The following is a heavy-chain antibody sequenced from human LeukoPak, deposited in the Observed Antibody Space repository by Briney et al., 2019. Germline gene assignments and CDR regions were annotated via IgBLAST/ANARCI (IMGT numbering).Heavy chain of an antibody. CDR1: GGTFSSYT. CDR2: INPNSGGT. V-gene: IGHV1-2*02. CDR3: ARDYCSGGSCYYYYYMDV. Sequence: ASVKVSCKASGGTFSSYTISWVRQAPGQGLEWMGWINPNSGGTNYAQKFQGRVTMTRDTSISTAYMELSRLRSDDTAVYYCARDYCSGGSCYYYYYMDVWGKGTTVTVSS. D-gene: IGHD2-15*01. J-gene: IGHJ6*03.